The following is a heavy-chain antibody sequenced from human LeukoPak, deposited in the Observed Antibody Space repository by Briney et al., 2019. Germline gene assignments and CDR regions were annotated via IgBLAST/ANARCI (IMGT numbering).Heavy chain of an antibody. CDR3: ARVKGGAKDYYGMDV. V-gene: IGHV4-4*02. CDR2: IYHSGST. J-gene: IGHJ6*04. D-gene: IGHD4/OR15-4a*01. Sequence: PSGTLSLTCAVSGGSISSSNWWSWVRQPPGKGLEWIGEIYHSGSTNYNPSLKSRVTISGDKSKNLFSLKLSSVTAADTAVYYCARVKGGAKDYYGMDVWGKGTTVTVSS. CDR1: GGSISSSNW.